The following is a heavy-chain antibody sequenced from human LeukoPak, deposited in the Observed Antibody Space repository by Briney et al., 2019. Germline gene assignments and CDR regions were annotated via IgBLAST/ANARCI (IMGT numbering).Heavy chain of an antibody. J-gene: IGHJ4*02. D-gene: IGHD3-22*01. CDR1: GVDFSAYE. CDR2: FAGSDTTT. V-gene: IGHV3-48*03. Sequence: PGGSLTLSCAASGVDFSAYEMNWVRQAPGKGLEWVAYFAGSDTTTHYADSVKGRFTISRDNARNFLYLQMSNLRPEDTALYYCTTLGYHLDSWGQGTLVTVSS. CDR3: TTLGYHLDS.